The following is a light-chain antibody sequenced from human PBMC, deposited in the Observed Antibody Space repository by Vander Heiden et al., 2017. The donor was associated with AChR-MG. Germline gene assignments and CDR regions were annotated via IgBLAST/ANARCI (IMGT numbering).Light chain of an antibody. J-gene: IGKJ4*01. CDR3: QQPNNYPPLT. V-gene: IGKV1-9*01. CDR1: QGISSY. Sequence: DIQLTQSPSFLSASVGDRVTITCRASQGISSYLAWYQQKPGKAPKLLIYTASTLQSGVPSRFSGSGYGTEFTLTISSLQPEDFAPYYCQQPNNYPPLTFGGGTKVEIK. CDR2: TAS.